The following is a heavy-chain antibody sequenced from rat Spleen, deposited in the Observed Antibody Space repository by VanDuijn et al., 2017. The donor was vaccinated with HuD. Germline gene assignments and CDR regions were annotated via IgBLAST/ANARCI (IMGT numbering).Heavy chain of an antibody. D-gene: IGHD1-6*01. CDR1: GFSVSNYG. Sequence: QVQLKESGPGLVQPSQTLSLTCTVSGFSVSNYGVIWFRQPPGRGLEWMGIIWNDGNTKYNSALKSRLSISRETSQSQVYLKMNSLQAEDTATYYCARDHMDYYYYFDYWGQGVMVTVSS. V-gene: IGHV2-13*01. CDR3: ARDHMDYYYYFDY. CDR2: IWNDGNT. J-gene: IGHJ2*01.